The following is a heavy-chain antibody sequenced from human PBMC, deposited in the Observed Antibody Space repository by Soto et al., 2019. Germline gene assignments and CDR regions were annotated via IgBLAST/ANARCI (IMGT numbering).Heavy chain of an antibody. V-gene: IGHV4-31*03. D-gene: IGHD2-8*01. CDR2: IYYSGST. Sequence: SETLSLTCTVSGGSISSGGYYWSWIRQHPGKGLEWIGYIYYSGSTYYNPSLKSRVTISVDTSKNQFSLKLGSVTAADTAVYYCARDCTNGVHNWFDPWGQGTLVTVSS. CDR1: GGSISSGGYY. J-gene: IGHJ5*02. CDR3: ARDCTNGVHNWFDP.